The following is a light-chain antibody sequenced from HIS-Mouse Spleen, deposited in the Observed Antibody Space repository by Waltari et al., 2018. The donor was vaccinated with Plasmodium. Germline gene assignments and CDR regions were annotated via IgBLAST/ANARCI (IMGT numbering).Light chain of an antibody. V-gene: IGKV1-33*01. J-gene: IGKJ3*01. CDR3: QQYDNLPPLFT. Sequence: DIQMTQSPSSLSASVGDRVTLTRQASQDISNYLNWYQQKPGKAPKLLIYDASNLETGVPSRFSGSGSGTDFTFTISSLQPEDIATYYCQQYDNLPPLFTFGPGTKVDIK. CDR1: QDISNY. CDR2: DAS.